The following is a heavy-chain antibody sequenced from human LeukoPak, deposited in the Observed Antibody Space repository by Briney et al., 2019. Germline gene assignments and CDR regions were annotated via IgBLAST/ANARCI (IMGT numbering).Heavy chain of an antibody. CDR1: SGSISSYY. J-gene: IGHJ5*02. V-gene: IGHV4-59*01. CDR3: ARGQHDFWSGYYTTQEYNWFDP. D-gene: IGHD3-3*01. Sequence: SETLSLTCTVSSGSISSYYWSWIRQPPGKGLEWIGYIYYSESTNYNPSLKSRVTISVDTSKNQFSLKLSSVTAADTAVYYCARGQHDFWSGYYTTQEYNWFDPWGQGTLVTVSS. CDR2: IYYSEST.